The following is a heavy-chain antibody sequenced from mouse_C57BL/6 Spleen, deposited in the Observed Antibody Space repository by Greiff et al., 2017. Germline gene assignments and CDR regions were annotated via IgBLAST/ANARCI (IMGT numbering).Heavy chain of an antibody. CDR1: GYTFTSYW. Sequence: QVQLQQPGAELVKPGASVKLSCKASGYTFTSYWMHWVKQRPGQGLEWIGMLLPNSGSTNYNEKFKSKATLTVDKSSSTAYMQLSSLTSEDSAVYYCARGRRGYYCDYWGQGTTLTVSS. CDR2: LLPNSGST. J-gene: IGHJ2*01. V-gene: IGHV1-64*01. CDR3: ARGRRGYYCDY.